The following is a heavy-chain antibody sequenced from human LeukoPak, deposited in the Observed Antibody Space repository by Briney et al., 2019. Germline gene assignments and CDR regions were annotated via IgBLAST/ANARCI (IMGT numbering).Heavy chain of an antibody. CDR2: ISWNSGSI. Sequence: GGSLRLSCAASGFTFSSYWMHWVRQAPGKGLEWVSGISWNSGSIDYADSVKGRFTISRDNAKNSLYLQMNSLRAEDTALYYCAKGSMIRGVIYYFDYWGQGTLVTVSS. J-gene: IGHJ4*02. CDR3: AKGSMIRGVIYYFDY. D-gene: IGHD3-10*01. CDR1: GFTFSSYW. V-gene: IGHV3-9*01.